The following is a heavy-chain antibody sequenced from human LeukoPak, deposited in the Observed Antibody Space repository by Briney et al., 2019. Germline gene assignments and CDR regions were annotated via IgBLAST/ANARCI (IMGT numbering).Heavy chain of an antibody. D-gene: IGHD4-17*01. Sequence: GGSLRLSCAASGFTFSDYYMSWIRQAPGKGLEWVSYVSSSGSTIYYADSAKGRFTISRDNAKNSLYLQMNSLRAEDTAVYYCARADYGDFFKSDYWGQGTLVTVSS. J-gene: IGHJ4*02. CDR3: ARADYGDFFKSDY. V-gene: IGHV3-11*01. CDR1: GFTFSDYY. CDR2: VSSSGSTI.